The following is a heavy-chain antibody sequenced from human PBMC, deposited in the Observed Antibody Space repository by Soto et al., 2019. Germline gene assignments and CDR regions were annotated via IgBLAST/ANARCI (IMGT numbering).Heavy chain of an antibody. CDR2: TRNKAYSYTT. Sequence: TGGSLRLSCAASGFTFSDHYMDWVRQAPGKGLEWVARTRNKAYSYTTEYAASVKGRFTTSRDDSENSLYLQMNSLKTEDTAVYYCARFLRGADAFDFWGQGTMVTVSS. J-gene: IGHJ3*01. CDR1: GFTFSDHY. CDR3: ARFLRGADAFDF. V-gene: IGHV3-72*01.